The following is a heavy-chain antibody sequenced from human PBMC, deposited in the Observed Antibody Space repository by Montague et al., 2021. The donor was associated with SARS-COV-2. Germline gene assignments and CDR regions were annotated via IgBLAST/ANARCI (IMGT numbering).Heavy chain of an antibody. CDR1: RGSFSNYY. Sequence: SETLSLTCAVSRGSFSNYYWTWIRQPPGKGLEWIGEINQGGAPNXTPSLKSRVTISLDTSKKQISLKLNSVTVADTAVFFCAGGRPVQGSFRHFASTSSGSLDIWAQGSLAIVSS. D-gene: IGHD3-9*01. CDR3: AGGRPVQGSFRHFASTSSGSLDI. CDR2: INQGGAP. V-gene: IGHV4-34*01. J-gene: IGHJ3*02.